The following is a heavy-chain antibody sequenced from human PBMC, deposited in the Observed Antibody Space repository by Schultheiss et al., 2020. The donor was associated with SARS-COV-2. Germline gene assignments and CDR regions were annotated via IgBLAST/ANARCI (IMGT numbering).Heavy chain of an antibody. CDR3: ARGLRAWYFDL. CDR1: GGSISSGGYF. D-gene: IGHD5-12*01. Sequence: SETLSLTCTVSGGSISSGGYFWTWIRQRPGKGLEWIGYISYSGSTNYNPSLKSRVTISVDTSKNQFSLKLSSVTAADTAVYYCARGLRAWYFDLWGRGTLVTVSS. CDR2: ISYSGST. J-gene: IGHJ2*01. V-gene: IGHV4-61*08.